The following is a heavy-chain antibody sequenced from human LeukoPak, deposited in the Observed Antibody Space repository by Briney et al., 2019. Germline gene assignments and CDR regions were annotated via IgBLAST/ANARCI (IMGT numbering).Heavy chain of an antibody. CDR1: GFTFDDYA. J-gene: IGHJ3*02. CDR3: ANDIGYHHYDSSGYLDAFDI. CDR2: ISWNSGSI. Sequence: QPGGSLRLSCAASGFTFDDYAMHWVRQAPGKGLEWVSGISWNSGSIGYADSVKGRFTISRDNAKNSLYLQMNSLRAEDTALYYCANDIGYHHYDSSGYLDAFDIWGQGTMVTVSS. V-gene: IGHV3-9*01. D-gene: IGHD3-22*01.